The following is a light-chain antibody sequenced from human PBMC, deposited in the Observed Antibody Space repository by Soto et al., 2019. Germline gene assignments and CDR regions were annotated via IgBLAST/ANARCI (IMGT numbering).Light chain of an antibody. CDR2: GAA. J-gene: IGKJ4*01. Sequence: EIVMTQSPATLSVSPGDRATLSCRASQSVFSSLAWYQQKPGQAPRLLIYGAATRATGIPARFSGSGSGTEFTLTISSLEPEDFAVYYCQQRSNWPPLTFGGGTKVEIK. CDR3: QQRSNWPPLT. V-gene: IGKV3-15*01. CDR1: QSVFSS.